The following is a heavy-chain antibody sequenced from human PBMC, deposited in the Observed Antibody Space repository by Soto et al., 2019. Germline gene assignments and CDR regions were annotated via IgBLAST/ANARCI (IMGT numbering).Heavy chain of an antibody. D-gene: IGHD2-8*01. J-gene: IGHJ6*02. Sequence: GGSLRLSCAASGFTFSNAWINWVRQAPGKGLEWVGFIRSKAYGGTTEYAASVKGRFTISRDDSKSIAYLQMNSLRAEDTAVYYCAKDQLDIVLMVYADYYYGMDVWGQGTTVTVSS. CDR1: GFTFSNAW. CDR3: AKDQLDIVLMVYADYYYGMDV. CDR2: IRSKAYGGTT. V-gene: IGHV3-49*04.